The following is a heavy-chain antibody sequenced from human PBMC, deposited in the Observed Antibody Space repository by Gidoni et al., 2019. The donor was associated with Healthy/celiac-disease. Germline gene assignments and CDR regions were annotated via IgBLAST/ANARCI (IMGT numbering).Heavy chain of an antibody. D-gene: IGHD6-13*01. Sequence: EVQLLESGGGWVQPGGSLSLSGAASGFPFSSYAMSWVRQAPGKGLEWVSDISGSGGSTYYADSVKGRFTISRDNSKNTLYLQMNSLRAEDTAVYYCANTRVQQLVPHSFDYWGQGTLVTVSS. J-gene: IGHJ4*02. CDR3: ANTRVQQLVPHSFDY. CDR1: GFPFSSYA. V-gene: IGHV3-23*01. CDR2: ISGSGGST.